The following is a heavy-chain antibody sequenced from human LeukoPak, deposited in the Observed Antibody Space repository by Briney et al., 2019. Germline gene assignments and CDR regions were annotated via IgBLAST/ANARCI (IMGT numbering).Heavy chain of an antibody. J-gene: IGHJ4*02. D-gene: IGHD6-13*01. CDR1: EFTFSSFW. Sequence: GGSLRLSCAASEFTFSSFWMTWVRQAPGKGLEWVANIKEDGSEKNYVDSVKGRFTISRDNAKNSVYLQMNSLRVEDTAVYYCARDRSAAGLLDSWGQGTLVTVS. V-gene: IGHV3-7*04. CDR2: IKEDGSEK. CDR3: ARDRSAAGLLDS.